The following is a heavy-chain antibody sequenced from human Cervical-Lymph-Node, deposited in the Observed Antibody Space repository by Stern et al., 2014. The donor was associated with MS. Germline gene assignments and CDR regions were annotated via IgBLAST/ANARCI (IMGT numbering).Heavy chain of an antibody. CDR3: ARIPRNSAMDG. V-gene: IGHV3-30*04. Sequence: VQLEESGGGVVQPGGSLTISCAASGFTFSSYSLQWVRQAPGKGLEWVAVISYNGLGKYYADSVKGRFTISRDNTRNTVFLHMTSLRVEDAAVYYCARIPRNSAMDGWGQGTPVTVSS. J-gene: IGHJ4*02. CDR2: ISYNGLGK. CDR1: GFTFSSYS. D-gene: IGHD1-26*01.